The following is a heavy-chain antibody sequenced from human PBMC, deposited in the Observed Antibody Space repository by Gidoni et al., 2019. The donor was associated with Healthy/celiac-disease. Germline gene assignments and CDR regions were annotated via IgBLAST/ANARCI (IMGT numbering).Heavy chain of an antibody. CDR2: ISGSVGST. CDR3: AKSGLYYDFWSGFYYYYGMDV. CDR1: GYTFSSYA. V-gene: IGHV3-23*01. Sequence: EVQLLVSGGGLVQPGGSVRLSCAASGYTFSSYAMRWARRAPGKGLGWVSAISGSVGSTYYADSVKGRFTITRDNSKNTLYLQMNSLRAEDTAVYYCAKSGLYYDFWSGFYYYYGMDVWGQGTTVTVSS. D-gene: IGHD3-3*01. J-gene: IGHJ6*02.